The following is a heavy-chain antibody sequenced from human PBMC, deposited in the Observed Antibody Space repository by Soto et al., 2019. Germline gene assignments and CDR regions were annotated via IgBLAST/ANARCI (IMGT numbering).Heavy chain of an antibody. CDR1: GGSISSYY. CDR2: IYYSGST. Sequence: PSETLSLTCTVSGGSISSYYWSWIRQPPGKGLEWIGYIYYSGSTNYNPSLKSRVTISVDTSKNQFSLKLSSVTAADTAVYYCARLDYGDSAFDSWGRGTLVTVSS. V-gene: IGHV4-59*01. CDR3: ARLDYGDSAFDS. J-gene: IGHJ4*02. D-gene: IGHD4-17*01.